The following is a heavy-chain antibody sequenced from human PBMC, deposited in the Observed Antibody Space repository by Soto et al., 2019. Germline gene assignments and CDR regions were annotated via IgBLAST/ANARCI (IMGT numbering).Heavy chain of an antibody. CDR1: GGSISSSSYY. CDR3: ARHARNTIFGVVIMNYGMDV. CDR2: IYYSGST. V-gene: IGHV4-39*01. D-gene: IGHD3-3*01. J-gene: IGHJ6*02. Sequence: SETLSLTCTVSGGSISSSSYYWGWIRQPPGKGLEWIGSIYYSGSTYYNPSLKSRVTISVDTSKNQFSLKLSSVTAADTAVYYCARHARNTIFGVVIMNYGMDVWGQGTTVTVSS.